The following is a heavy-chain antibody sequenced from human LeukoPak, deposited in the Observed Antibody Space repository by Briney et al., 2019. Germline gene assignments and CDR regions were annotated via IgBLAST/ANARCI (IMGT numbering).Heavy chain of an antibody. CDR3: ARDSGYDSSWFDP. J-gene: IGHJ5*02. V-gene: IGHV4-61*02. D-gene: IGHD5-12*01. CDR1: AGSISSGSYY. CDR2: IYTSGST. Sequence: SHTLSLTCTVAAGSISSGSYYWSCIRQPAGKGLEWIGPIYTSGSTTYNPSLKSRATISVDTSKNQFSLKLSSVTAADTAVYYCARDSGYDSSWFDPWGQGTLVTVSS.